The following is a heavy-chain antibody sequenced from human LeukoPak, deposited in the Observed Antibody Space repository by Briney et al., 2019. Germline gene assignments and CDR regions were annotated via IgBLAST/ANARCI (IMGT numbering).Heavy chain of an antibody. CDR2: ISYDGSNK. CDR3: ARDGDYSPDYYYYMDV. D-gene: IGHD4-11*01. J-gene: IGHJ6*03. Sequence: PGGSLRLSCAASGFTFSSYAMHWVRQAPGKGLEWVAVISYDGSNKYYADSVKGRFTISRDNSKNTLYLQMNSLRAEDTAVYYCARDGDYSPDYYYYMDVWGKGTTVTVSS. V-gene: IGHV3-30-3*01. CDR1: GFTFSSYA.